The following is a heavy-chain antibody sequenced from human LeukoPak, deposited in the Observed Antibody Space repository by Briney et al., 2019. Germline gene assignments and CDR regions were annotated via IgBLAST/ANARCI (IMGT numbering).Heavy chain of an antibody. J-gene: IGHJ4*02. CDR2: IYYSGST. CDR1: GGSISSYY. D-gene: IGHD5-18*01. Sequence: SETLSLTCTVSGGSISSYYWSWIRQPPGKGLEWIGYIYYSGSTNYNPSLKSRVTISVDTSKNQFSLKLSSVTAADTAVYYCARRSYSYGDYFDYWGQGTLVTVSS. V-gene: IGHV4-59*01. CDR3: ARRSYSYGDYFDY.